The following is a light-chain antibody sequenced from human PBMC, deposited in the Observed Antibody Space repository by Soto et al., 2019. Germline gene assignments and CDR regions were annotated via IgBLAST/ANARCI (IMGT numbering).Light chain of an antibody. J-gene: IGKJ4*01. V-gene: IGKV3-15*01. Sequence: EIVMTQSPATLSVSPGERATLSCRASQSISSNLAWYQQKPGQAPRLLVYGASTRATGIPARFSGSGSGTEFILTISSLRSEDFAVYHCQQYNDWPPAFTFGGGTKVEIK. CDR2: GAS. CDR1: QSISSN. CDR3: QQYNDWPPAFT.